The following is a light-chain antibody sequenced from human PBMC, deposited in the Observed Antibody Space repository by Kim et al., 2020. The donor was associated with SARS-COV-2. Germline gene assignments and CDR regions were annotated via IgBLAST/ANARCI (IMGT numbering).Light chain of an antibody. CDR1: QSISSL. CDR3: QQYNTYRT. V-gene: IGKV1-5*03. CDR2: KAA. J-gene: IGKJ1*01. Sequence: SSSVGDRVIITRPASQSISSLLAWYQQKPGTAPKLMIYKAASLESGVPSRCSGSGGGKEFTLTISILPHDDFATYYCQQYNTYRTFGQGTKVDIK.